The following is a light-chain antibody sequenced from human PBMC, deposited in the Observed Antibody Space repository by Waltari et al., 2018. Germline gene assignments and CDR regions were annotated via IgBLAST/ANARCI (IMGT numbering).Light chain of an antibody. CDR2: DAS. CDR1: HDIANY. CDR3: QQYKNLPFT. Sequence: DIQLTQSPSSLSASVGDRVNITCQASHDIANYLNWYQQKAGKAPKLLIYDASNLETGIPSRFSGSGSGTDFTFTIISLQPEDVATYYCQQYKNLPFTFGPGTKVDMK. J-gene: IGKJ3*01. V-gene: IGKV1-33*01.